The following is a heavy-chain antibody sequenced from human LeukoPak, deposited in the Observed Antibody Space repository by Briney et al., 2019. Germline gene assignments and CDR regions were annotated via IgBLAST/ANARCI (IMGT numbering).Heavy chain of an antibody. CDR1: GFTFNNHE. Sequence: PGGSLRLSCAASGFTFNNHEMNWVRRATGKGLEWVSYIGSSASAIYYADSVKGRFTISRDDGDNSLHLQMNSLRAEDTAVYYCARGGYCSGGTCYWLNAFDIWVQGTVVTVSS. CDR3: ARGGYCSGGTCYWLNAFDI. V-gene: IGHV3-48*03. J-gene: IGHJ3*02. D-gene: IGHD2-15*01. CDR2: IGSSASAI.